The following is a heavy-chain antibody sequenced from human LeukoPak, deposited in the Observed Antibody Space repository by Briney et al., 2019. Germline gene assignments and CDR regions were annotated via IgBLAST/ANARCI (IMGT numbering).Heavy chain of an antibody. Sequence: PSETLSLTYTVSGDSMNSYYRSWIRQPPGKGVEWIGHIYYIGSTNYNPSLKSRITISVDTSKNQFSLKLSSVTAADTAVYYCARKLSGADKGFDYWGQGTLVTVSS. CDR3: ARKLSGADKGFDY. V-gene: IGHV4-59*01. D-gene: IGHD3-10*01. J-gene: IGHJ4*02. CDR2: IYYIGST. CDR1: GDSMNSYY.